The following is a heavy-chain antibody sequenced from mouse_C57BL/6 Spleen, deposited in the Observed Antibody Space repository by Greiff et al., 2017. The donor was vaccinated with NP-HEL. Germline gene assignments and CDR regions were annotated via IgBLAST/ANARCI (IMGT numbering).Heavy chain of an antibody. V-gene: IGHV1-78*01. CDR2: IYPRDGST. CDR1: GYTFTDHT. CDR3: AKSNCAYFDV. Sequence: QVQLQQSDAELVKPGASVKISCKVSGYTFTDHTIHWMKQRPEQGLEWIGYIYPRDGSTKYNEKFKGKATLTADKSSSTAYMQLNSLTADDSVIYFWAKSNCAYFDVWGKGTTVTVSS. D-gene: IGHD2-5*01. J-gene: IGHJ1*03.